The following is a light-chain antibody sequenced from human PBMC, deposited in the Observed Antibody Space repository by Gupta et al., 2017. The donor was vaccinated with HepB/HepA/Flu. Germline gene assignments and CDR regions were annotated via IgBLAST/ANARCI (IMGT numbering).Light chain of an antibody. CDR2: RVS. V-gene: IGKV2-30*01. CDR3: VQGTHWPLS. J-gene: IGKJ4*01. Sequence: DAVLTQSPLSLPVTLGQSASISCRSSQNLLFSDGNTFLHWYQQRPGQSPRRLIYRVSNRDSGVPDRVSGSGSGTDFTLKISRVEAEDIGVYYGVQGTHWPLSFGGGTKVEIK. CDR1: QNLLFSDGNTF.